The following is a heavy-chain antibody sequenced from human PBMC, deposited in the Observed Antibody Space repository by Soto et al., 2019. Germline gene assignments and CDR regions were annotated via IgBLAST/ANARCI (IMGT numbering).Heavy chain of an antibody. V-gene: IGHV3-23*01. CDR2: VTANGGST. D-gene: IGHD2-21*02. J-gene: IGHJ6*02. CDR1: GFTFSVYA. Sequence: GGSLRLSCAATGFTFSVYAMTWVRQAPGKGLEWVSAVTANGGSTYSADSVKGRFTISRDNSKDTLFLQMNSLRAEDTAVYYCASLGVGDWANYYYYYGMDVWGQGTTVTVSS. CDR3: ASLGVGDWANYYYYYGMDV.